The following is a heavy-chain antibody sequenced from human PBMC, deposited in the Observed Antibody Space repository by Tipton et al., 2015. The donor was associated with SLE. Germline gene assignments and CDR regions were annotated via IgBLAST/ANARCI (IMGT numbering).Heavy chain of an antibody. J-gene: IGHJ6*03. Sequence: LRLSCTVSGGSISSHYWSWIRQPPGKGLEWIGYIYTSGSTNYNPSLKSRVTISVDTSKNQFSLKLSSVTAADTAVYYCARAGAPYTILEGAMDVWGKGTTVTVSS. CDR1: GGSISSHY. D-gene: IGHD3-3*01. CDR3: ARAGAPYTILEGAMDV. V-gene: IGHV4-4*08. CDR2: IYTSGST.